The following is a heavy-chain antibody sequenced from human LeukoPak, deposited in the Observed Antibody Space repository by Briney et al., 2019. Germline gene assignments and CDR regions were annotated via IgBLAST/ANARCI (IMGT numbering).Heavy chain of an antibody. CDR2: IYPGDSDT. CDR3: ARTRGRLLQHQPYYFDS. D-gene: IGHD3-22*01. CDR1: GYSFSTYW. J-gene: IGHJ4*02. Sequence: GESLKISCQGSGYSFSTYWIAWVRQMPGKGLEWMGIIYPGDSDTRYSPSFRGQVTISADKSVRTAYLQWSSLQASDTAMYYCARTRGRLLQHQPYYFDSWGQGTVVTVSS. V-gene: IGHV5-51*01.